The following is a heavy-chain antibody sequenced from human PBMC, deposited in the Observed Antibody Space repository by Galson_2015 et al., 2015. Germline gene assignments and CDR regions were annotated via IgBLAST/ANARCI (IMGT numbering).Heavy chain of an antibody. CDR3: ARHEDWSFDC. CDR1: GFTFSSIW. V-gene: IGHV3-7*01. J-gene: IGHJ4*02. CDR2: INTDGSEE. Sequence: SLRLSCAASGFTFSSIWMSWVRQAPGKGLEWVANINTDGSEEQYVDSVKGRFTISRDNVKSSLFLQMNSLRAEDTAVYYCARHEDWSFDCRGQGTLVTVSS. D-gene: IGHD3-3*01.